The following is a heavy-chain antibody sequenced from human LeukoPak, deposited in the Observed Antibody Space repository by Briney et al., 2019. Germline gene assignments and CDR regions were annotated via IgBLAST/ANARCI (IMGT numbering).Heavy chain of an antibody. CDR1: GFTFSSYA. CDR2: ISGSGGST. J-gene: IGHJ4*02. Sequence: PGGSLRLSCAASGFTFSSYAMSWVRQAPGKGLEWVSAISGSGGSTYYADSVKGRFTISRDNSKNTLYLQMNSLRAEDTAVYYCANPLYSSGYFDYWGQGTLVAVSS. CDR3: ANPLYSSGYFDY. D-gene: IGHD6-19*01. V-gene: IGHV3-23*01.